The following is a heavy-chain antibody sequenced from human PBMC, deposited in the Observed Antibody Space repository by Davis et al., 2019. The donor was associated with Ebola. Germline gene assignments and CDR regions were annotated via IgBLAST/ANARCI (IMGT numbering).Heavy chain of an antibody. D-gene: IGHD3-10*01. J-gene: IGHJ4*02. CDR3: ARGGTYYYGSGSYYALDY. Sequence: ASVKVSCKASGYTFTSYDINWVRQATGQGLEWMGWMNPNSGNTGYAQKFQGRVTMTRNTSISTAYMELSSLRSEDTAVYYCARGGTYYYGSGSYYALDYWGQGTLVTVSS. CDR2: MNPNSGNT. V-gene: IGHV1-8*01. CDR1: GYTFTSYD.